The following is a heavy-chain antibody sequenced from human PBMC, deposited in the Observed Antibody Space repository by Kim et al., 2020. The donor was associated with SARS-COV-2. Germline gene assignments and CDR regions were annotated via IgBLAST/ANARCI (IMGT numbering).Heavy chain of an antibody. D-gene: IGHD2-15*01. V-gene: IGHV3-7*03. CDR1: GFTFSTYW. CDR2: INPDGNAK. CDR3: ARKEEV. J-gene: IGHJ4*02. Sequence: GGSLRLSCVGSGFTFSTYWMTWVRQAPGKGLEWVATINPDGNAKYYVDSVKGRFTISRDNAKNSLFLQMNNLRVEDTAMYYCARKEEVGGQGTLVTVSS.